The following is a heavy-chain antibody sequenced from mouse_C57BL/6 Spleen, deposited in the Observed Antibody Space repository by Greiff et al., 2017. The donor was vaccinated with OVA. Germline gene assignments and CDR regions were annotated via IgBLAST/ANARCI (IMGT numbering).Heavy chain of an antibody. CDR1: GFTFSSYG. CDR3: ARQGGNWNYAMDY. Sequence: EVKLMESGGDLVKPGGSLKLSCAASGFTFSSYGMSWVRQTPDKRLEWVATISSGGSYTYYPDSVKGRFTISRDNAKNTLYLQMSSLKSEDTAMYYCARQGGNWNYAMDYWGQGTSVTVSS. CDR2: ISSGGSYT. J-gene: IGHJ4*01. V-gene: IGHV5-6*01. D-gene: IGHD2-1*01.